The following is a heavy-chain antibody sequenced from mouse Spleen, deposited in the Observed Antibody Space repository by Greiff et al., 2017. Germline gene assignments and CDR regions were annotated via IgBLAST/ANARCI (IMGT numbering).Heavy chain of an antibody. J-gene: IGHJ3*01. CDR3: ANVPYDYDGPWFAY. D-gene: IGHD2-4*01. Sequence: QVQLQQSGTELVKPGASVKLSCKASGYTFTSYWMHWVKQRPGQGLEWIGNINPSNGGTNYNEKFKSKATLTVDKSSSTAYMQLSSLTSEDSAVYYCANVPYDYDGPWFAYWGQGTLVTVSA. CDR2: INPSNGGT. CDR1: GYTFTSYW. V-gene: IGHV1-53*01.